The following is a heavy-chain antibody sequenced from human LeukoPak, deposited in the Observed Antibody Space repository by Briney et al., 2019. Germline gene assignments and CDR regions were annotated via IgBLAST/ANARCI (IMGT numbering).Heavy chain of an antibody. CDR3: ARGYCSGGSCQIDY. CDR2: IYTSGST. Sequence: SETLSLTCTVSGGSISSGSYYWSWIRQPAGKGLEWIGRIYTSGSTNYNPSLKSRVTISVDTSKNQFSLKLSSVTAADTAVYYCARGYCSGGSCQIDYWSQGTLVTVSS. V-gene: IGHV4-61*02. J-gene: IGHJ4*02. D-gene: IGHD2-15*01. CDR1: GGSISSGSYY.